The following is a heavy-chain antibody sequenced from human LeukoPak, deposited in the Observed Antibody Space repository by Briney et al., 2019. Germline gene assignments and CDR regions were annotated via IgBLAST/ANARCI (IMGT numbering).Heavy chain of an antibody. CDR3: ARHRYDSSSFPYDY. D-gene: IGHD3-22*01. CDR1: GYSFTTYW. CDR2: IFPADSDT. J-gene: IGHJ4*02. V-gene: IGHV5-51*01. Sequence: GESLKISCKGSGYSFTTYWIAWVRQMPGKGLEGMGVIFPADSDTRYSPSFQGQVTISADKSISTAYLQWSSLKASDTATYYCARHRYDSSSFPYDYWGQGTLVTVSS.